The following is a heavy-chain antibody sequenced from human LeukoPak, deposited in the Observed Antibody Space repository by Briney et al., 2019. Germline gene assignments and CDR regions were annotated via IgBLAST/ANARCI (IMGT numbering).Heavy chain of an antibody. V-gene: IGHV3-30*18. Sequence: PGGSLRLSCAASGFTFSTYGMPWVRQAPGKGLEWVALISFDGNNKYYADSVTGRFTISRDNSKNTLYLQMNSLRAEDTAVYFCAKNGLRWLQLGLDYFDSWGQGTLVTVSS. J-gene: IGHJ4*02. CDR1: GFTFSTYG. D-gene: IGHD5-24*01. CDR3: AKNGLRWLQLGLDYFDS. CDR2: ISFDGNNK.